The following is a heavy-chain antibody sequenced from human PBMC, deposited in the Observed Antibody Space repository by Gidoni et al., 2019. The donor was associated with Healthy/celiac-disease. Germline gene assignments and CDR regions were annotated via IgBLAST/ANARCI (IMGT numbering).Heavy chain of an antibody. J-gene: IGHJ3*02. D-gene: IGHD4-17*01. CDR2: ICSSGSTI. Sequence: EVQLGESGGGLVQPGGSLRPSCAASGCTFSSYEMNWVRQAPGKGLELFSDICSSGSTIYYPCSVTGRFTIFSATAKNSLYLHRNRLSAEETAVYSCASVSDDYGYPGAFDIWGQGTLVTVSS. CDR3: ASVSDDYGYPGAFDI. CDR1: GCTFSSYE. V-gene: IGHV3-48*03.